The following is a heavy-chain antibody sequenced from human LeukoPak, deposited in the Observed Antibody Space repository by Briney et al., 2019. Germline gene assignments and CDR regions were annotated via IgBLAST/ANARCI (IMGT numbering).Heavy chain of an antibody. CDR1: GFTFNNYA. CDR2: ISGGGETT. Sequence: GGSLRLSCAASGFTFNNYAMNWVRQAPGKGLEWVSSISGGGETTYYADSAKGRFTISRDNSQNTLYLQMNSLRAEDTAVYYCARDYADDVGYFFFDYWGQGTLVTVSS. V-gene: IGHV3-23*01. J-gene: IGHJ4*02. D-gene: IGHD4-17*01. CDR3: ARDYADDVGYFFFDY.